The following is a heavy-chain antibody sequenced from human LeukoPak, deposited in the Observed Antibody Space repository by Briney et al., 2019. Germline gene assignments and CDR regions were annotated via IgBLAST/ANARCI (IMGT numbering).Heavy chain of an antibody. CDR3: ARINDFWSGPTLDV. Sequence: SQTLSLTCTVSGGSISSGGHSWSWIRQPPGKGLEWIGYIYHSGSGSTYYNPSLKSRVTISIDKSKNQFSLKLNSVTAADTAVYYCARINDFWSGPTLDVRGQGTTVTVSS. V-gene: IGHV4-30-2*01. CDR2: IYHSGSGST. J-gene: IGHJ6*02. D-gene: IGHD3-3*01. CDR1: GGSISSGGHS.